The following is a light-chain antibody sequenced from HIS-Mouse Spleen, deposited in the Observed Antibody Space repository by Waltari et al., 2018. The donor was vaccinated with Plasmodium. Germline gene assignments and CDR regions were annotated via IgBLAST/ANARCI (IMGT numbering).Light chain of an antibody. CDR1: ALPQHY. J-gene: IGLJ1*01. Sequence: SYELTQPPSVSVSPGQTARITCSGDALPQHYAYWYQQKPGQAPVLVIYKDSERPSGIPERFSGSSSGTTVTLTISGVQAEDEADYYCQSADSSGTYVFGTGTKVTVL. CDR2: KDS. CDR3: QSADSSGTYV. V-gene: IGLV3-25*03.